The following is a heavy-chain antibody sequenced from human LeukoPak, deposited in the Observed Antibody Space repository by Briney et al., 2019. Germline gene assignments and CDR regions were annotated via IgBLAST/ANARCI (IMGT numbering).Heavy chain of an antibody. D-gene: IGHD2-15*01. V-gene: IGHV1-2*02. CDR3: ARVVDPQLSSRPFGSSHYWFGP. CDR1: GDTFTGYY. Sequence: GASVKVSCKPSGDTFTGYYIHWMRQAPGQGLEWMGWINRNSGSTNYAEKFQGRVTLTRDTSINTAYMELSGLKFDDTAVYFCARVVDPQLSSRPFGSSHYWFGPWGQGTLVTVSS. J-gene: IGHJ5*01. CDR2: INRNSGST.